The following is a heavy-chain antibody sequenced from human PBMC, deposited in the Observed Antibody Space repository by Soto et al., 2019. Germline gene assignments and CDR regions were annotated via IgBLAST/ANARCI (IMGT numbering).Heavy chain of an antibody. V-gene: IGHV4-34*12. Sequence: SETLSLTCAIYGASLGGFHWTWLRQAPGKGLEWIGELIHGGSTNYNPSLKSRVSFSLDTSKNQFSLHLMSVIAADTAVYCCARSPLGYDYVRQTWREVGDSFDIWGRGTMVTVSS. J-gene: IGHJ3*02. CDR1: GASLGGFH. CDR3: ARSPLGYDYVRQTWREVGDSFDI. CDR2: LIHGGST. D-gene: IGHD3-16*01.